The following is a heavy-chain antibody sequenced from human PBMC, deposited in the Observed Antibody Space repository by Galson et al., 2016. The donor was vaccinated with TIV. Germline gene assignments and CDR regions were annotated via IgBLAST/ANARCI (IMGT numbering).Heavy chain of an antibody. Sequence: LRLSCAASGFTFDSYTFHWVRQTPGKGLEWVAIISHDGNNKDFADSVEGRFTISRDSSKNTVFLQMNSLRLEDTAVYYCTRDGRGNWKYVDYFDYWGPGTVVTVSS. D-gene: IGHD1-7*01. V-gene: IGHV3-30-3*01. J-gene: IGHJ4*02. CDR1: GFTFDSYT. CDR3: TRDGRGNWKYVDYFDY. CDR2: ISHDGNNK.